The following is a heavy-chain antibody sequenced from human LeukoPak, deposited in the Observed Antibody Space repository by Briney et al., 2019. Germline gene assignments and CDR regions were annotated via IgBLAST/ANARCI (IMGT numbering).Heavy chain of an antibody. CDR3: AKAELSGSYFPHYYYYMDV. CDR2: ISWDGGST. Sequence: PGGSLRLSCAASGFTFDDYAMHWVRQAPGKGLEWVSLISWDGGSTYYADSVKGRFTISRDNSKNSLYLQMNSLRAEDTALYYCAKAELSGSYFPHYYYYMDVWGKGTTVTVSS. J-gene: IGHJ6*03. D-gene: IGHD1-26*01. CDR1: GFTFDDYA. V-gene: IGHV3-43D*03.